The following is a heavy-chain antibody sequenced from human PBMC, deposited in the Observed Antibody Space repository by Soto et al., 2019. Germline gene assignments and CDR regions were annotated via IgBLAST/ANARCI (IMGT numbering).Heavy chain of an antibody. D-gene: IGHD6-19*01. CDR3: AKEPYSSGWYRYFDY. J-gene: IGHJ4*02. CDR2: ISGSGGST. CDR1: GCTFSSYA. V-gene: IGHV3-23*01. Sequence: GGSLRLSCAASGCTFSSYAMSWVRQAPGKGLEWVSAISGSGGSTYYADSVKGRFTISRDNSKNTLYLQMNSLRAEDTAVYYCAKEPYSSGWYRYFDYWGQGTLVTVSS.